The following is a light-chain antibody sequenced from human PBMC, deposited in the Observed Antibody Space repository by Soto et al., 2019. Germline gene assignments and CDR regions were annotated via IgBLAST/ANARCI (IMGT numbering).Light chain of an antibody. J-gene: IGKJ4*01. CDR1: QGISMW. V-gene: IGKV1-12*01. CDR3: QQANSFPLT. CDR2: AAS. Sequence: DIQVRKYPTSVSASVDDKVTITCRASQGISMWLAWYQQKPGKAPNLLIYAASSLHSGVPSRFSGSGSGTDFTLTISSLHPEDFATYYCQQANSFPLTFGGGSKVDIK.